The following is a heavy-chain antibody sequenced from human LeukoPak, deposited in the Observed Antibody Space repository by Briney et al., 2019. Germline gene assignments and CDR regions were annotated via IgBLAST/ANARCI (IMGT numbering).Heavy chain of an antibody. CDR2: FIPIFGTA. V-gene: IGHV1-69*13. Sequence: ASVKVSCKASGGTFSSYAISWVRQAPGQGLEWMGGFIPIFGTANYAQKFQGRVTITADESTGTAYMELSSLRSEDTAVYYCASYAVRGVIIQYFQHWGQGTLVTVSS. CDR1: GGTFSSYA. J-gene: IGHJ1*01. CDR3: ASYAVRGVIIQYFQH. D-gene: IGHD3-10*01.